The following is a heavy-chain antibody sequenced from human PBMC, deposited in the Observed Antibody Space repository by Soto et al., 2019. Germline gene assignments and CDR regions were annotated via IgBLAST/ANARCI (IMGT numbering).Heavy chain of an antibody. J-gene: IGHJ6*03. D-gene: IGHD4-17*01. CDR1: GFTFSSYA. V-gene: IGHV3-23*01. CDR3: AKDGPTHFSYYYYMDV. CDR2: ISGSGGST. Sequence: GGSLRLSCAASGFTFSSYAMSWVRQAPGKGLEWVSAISGSGGSTYYADSMKGRFTISRDNSKNTLYLQMNSLRAEDTAVYYCAKDGPTHFSYYYYMDVWGKGTTVTVSS.